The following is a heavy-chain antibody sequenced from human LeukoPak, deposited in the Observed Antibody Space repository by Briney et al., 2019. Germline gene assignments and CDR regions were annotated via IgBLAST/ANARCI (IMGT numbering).Heavy chain of an antibody. Sequence: GGSLRLSCAASGCTFSNHGMHWVRQAPGKGLEWVSVIYSGGSTYYADSVKGRFTISRHNSKNTLYLQMNSLRAEDTAVYYCARDNREYFDYWGQGTLVTVSS. CDR2: IYSGGST. V-gene: IGHV3-53*04. D-gene: IGHD2/OR15-2a*01. CDR1: GCTFSNHG. CDR3: ARDNREYFDY. J-gene: IGHJ4*02.